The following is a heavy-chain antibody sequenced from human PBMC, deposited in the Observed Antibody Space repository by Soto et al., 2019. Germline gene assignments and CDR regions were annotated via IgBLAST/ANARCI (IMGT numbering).Heavy chain of an antibody. CDR1: GYTFTAYY. V-gene: IGHV1-2*02. J-gene: IGHJ5*02. Sequence: ASVKVSCKASGYTFTAYYIHWVLQAPGQGLEWMGWMNPNSGATNYAQKFQGRVTMTRDTSISTAYMDLSRLRSDDTAVYFCARGGVVVANWFDPWGQGTLVTSPQ. D-gene: IGHD2-21*01. CDR2: MNPNSGAT. CDR3: ARGGVVVANWFDP.